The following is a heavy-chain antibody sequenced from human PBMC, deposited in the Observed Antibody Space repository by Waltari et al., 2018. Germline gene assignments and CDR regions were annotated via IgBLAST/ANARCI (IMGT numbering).Heavy chain of an antibody. CDR1: GYSFSNTW. V-gene: IGHV5-51*01. J-gene: IGHJ4*02. D-gene: IGHD2-15*01. Sequence: EVLLVQSGAEVKKPGESLKISCKGSGYSFSNTWIGWVRQMPGKGLEWMGIIYPVDSDTRYSPSFQGQVRISVDKSITTAYLQWDSLKASDTAMYYYARRFCSGGKCYGDIWGQGTLVIVSS. CDR2: IYPVDSDT. CDR3: ARRFCSGGKCYGDI.